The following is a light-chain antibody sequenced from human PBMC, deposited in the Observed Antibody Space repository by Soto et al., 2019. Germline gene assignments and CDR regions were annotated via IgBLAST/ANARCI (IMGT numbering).Light chain of an antibody. V-gene: IGKV1-5*01. Sequence: DIQMTQSPSTLSASVGDRVTVTCRASQSISSWLAWYQQRPGKAPKLLIYDASSLESGVPSRCSGSGSGTEFTLTISSLQPDEFATYYCQQYNSYPWTVGQGTKVDIK. J-gene: IGKJ1*01. CDR2: DAS. CDR3: QQYNSYPWT. CDR1: QSISSW.